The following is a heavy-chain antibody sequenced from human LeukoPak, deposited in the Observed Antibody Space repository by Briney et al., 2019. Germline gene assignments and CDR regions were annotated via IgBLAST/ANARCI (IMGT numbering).Heavy chain of an antibody. CDR1: GFTFSSYG. CDR3: AKETYYYDSSHFDY. D-gene: IGHD3-22*01. CDR2: ISYDGSNK. Sequence: HPGGSLRLSCAASGFTFSSYGMHWVRQAPGKGLEWVAVISYDGSNKYYADSVKGRFIISRDNSKNTLYLQMNSLRAEDTAVYYCAKETYYYDSSHFDYWGQGTLVTVSS. J-gene: IGHJ4*02. V-gene: IGHV3-30*18.